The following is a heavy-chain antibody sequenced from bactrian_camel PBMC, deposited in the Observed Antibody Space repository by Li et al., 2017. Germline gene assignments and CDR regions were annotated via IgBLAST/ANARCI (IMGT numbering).Heavy chain of an antibody. J-gene: IGHJ4*01. V-gene: IGHV3S55*01. D-gene: IGHD5*01. Sequence: HVQLVESGGGSVQAGESLTLSCVNSGATYSSYCVAWFRQTPGKEREAVARICDCGGSLYADSVKGRFTISLDAAANTLYLQMDSLRPEDTAMYYCAASLGKTYCHAAFFLSRQRPNFGLMGQGTQVTVS. CDR2: ICDCGGS. CDR1: GATYSSYC.